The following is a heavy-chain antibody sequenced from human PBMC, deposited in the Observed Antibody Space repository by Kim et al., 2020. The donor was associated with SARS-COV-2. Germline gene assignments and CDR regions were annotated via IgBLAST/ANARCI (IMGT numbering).Heavy chain of an antibody. CDR2: ISGSGGST. Sequence: GGSLRLSCAASGFTFSSYAMSWVRQAPGKGLEWVSAISGSGGSTYYADSVKGRFTISRDNSKNTLYLQMNSLRAEDTAVYYCAKGEGYYDILTGYSGACDYWGQGTLVTVSS. CDR1: GFTFSSYA. CDR3: AKGEGYYDILTGYSGACDY. D-gene: IGHD3-9*01. V-gene: IGHV3-23*01. J-gene: IGHJ4*02.